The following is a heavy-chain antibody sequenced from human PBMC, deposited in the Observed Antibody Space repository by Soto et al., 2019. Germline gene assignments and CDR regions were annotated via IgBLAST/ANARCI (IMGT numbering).Heavy chain of an antibody. CDR3: ARQCRGVPCHWFVP. CDR2: IFYSGST. J-gene: IGHJ5*02. V-gene: IGHV4-39*01. Sequence: PSETLSLTCTVSSGSISSTIYSWDWIRQPPGKGLEWIGSIFYSGSTYYNPSLKSRVTISVDTSKNQFSLTLTSVTAADTAVYYCARQCRGVPCHWFVPWGQGTLVTVSS. CDR1: SGSISSTIYS. D-gene: IGHD2-15*01.